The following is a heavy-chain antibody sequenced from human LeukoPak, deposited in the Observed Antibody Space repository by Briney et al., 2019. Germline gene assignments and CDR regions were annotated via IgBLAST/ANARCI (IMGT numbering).Heavy chain of an antibody. D-gene: IGHD5-12*01. V-gene: IGHV3-7*01. Sequence: PGGSLRLFCAASGFTFSSYWMSWVRQAPGKGLEWVANIKEDGSAKYYVDSVKGRFTISRDNAKNSLYLQMNNLSAEDTAVHYCVRDSPGYGAYDFDWGQGTLVTVSS. CDR1: GFTFSSYW. CDR3: VRDSPGYGAYDFD. J-gene: IGHJ4*02. CDR2: IKEDGSAK.